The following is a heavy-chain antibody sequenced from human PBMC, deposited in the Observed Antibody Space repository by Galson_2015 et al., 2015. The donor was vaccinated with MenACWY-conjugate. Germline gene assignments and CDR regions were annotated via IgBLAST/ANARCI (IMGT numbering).Heavy chain of an antibody. D-gene: IGHD2-2*01. V-gene: IGHV3-74*01. J-gene: IGHJ4*02. CDR2: INSDGSAA. CDR1: GFTFSRYW. CDR3: ATYCSSPSCYANGAY. Sequence: SLRLSCAASGFTFSRYWMHWVRQSPGKGLVWVLRINSDGSAADYADSVKGRFTISRDNAKNTLYLQMNSLRAEDTAVYYCATYCSSPSCYANGAYWGQGTLVTVSS.